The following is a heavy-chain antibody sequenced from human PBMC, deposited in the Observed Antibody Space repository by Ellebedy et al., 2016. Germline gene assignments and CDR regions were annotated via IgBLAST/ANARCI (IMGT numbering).Heavy chain of an antibody. V-gene: IGHV3-48*04. CDR2: ISSSSSTI. D-gene: IGHD3-22*01. CDR1: GFTFSSYS. CDR3: ASLYWWLLK. J-gene: IGHJ4*02. Sequence: GESLKISCAASGFTFSSYSMNWVRQAPGKGLEWVSYISSSSSTIYYADSVKGRFTISRDNAKNSLFLQMNSLRIEDTAVYYCASLYWWLLKWGQGTLVTVSS.